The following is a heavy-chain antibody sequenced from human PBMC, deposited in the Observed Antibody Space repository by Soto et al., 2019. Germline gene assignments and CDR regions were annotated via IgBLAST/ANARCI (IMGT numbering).Heavy chain of an antibody. J-gene: IGHJ4*02. Sequence: VQLQESGPGLVKPSETLSLTCTVSGGSISGYYWSWILQSPGKGLEWIGYIHYSGSTNYNPTLKSRVTISVDTSKNQLSLKLNSVTAADTAVYYCARGSAAGTKSPFDYWGQGTLVTVSS. CDR1: GGSISGYY. CDR2: IHYSGST. V-gene: IGHV4-59*01. D-gene: IGHD6-13*01. CDR3: ARGSAAGTKSPFDY.